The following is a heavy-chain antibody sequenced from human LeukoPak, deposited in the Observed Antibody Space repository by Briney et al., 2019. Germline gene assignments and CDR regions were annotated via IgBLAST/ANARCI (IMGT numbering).Heavy chain of an antibody. CDR3: AREEYSSFFSWFDP. Sequence: SETLSLTCTVFGGSISSGGYYWSWIRQHPGKGLEWIGYIYYSGSTYYNPSLKSRVTISVDTSKSQFSLKLSSVTAADTAVYYCAREEYSSFFSWFDPWGQGTLVTVSS. J-gene: IGHJ5*02. CDR1: GGSISSGGYY. V-gene: IGHV4-31*03. D-gene: IGHD6-6*01. CDR2: IYYSGST.